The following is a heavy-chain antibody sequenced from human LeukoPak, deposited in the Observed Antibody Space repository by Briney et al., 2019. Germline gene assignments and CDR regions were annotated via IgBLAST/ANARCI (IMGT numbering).Heavy chain of an antibody. CDR3: AGQRARFGEWAFDD. CDR1: GGSIRITKFY. D-gene: IGHD3-10*01. V-gene: IGHV4-39*01. CDR2: INDGGHT. Sequence: SETLSLTCTVSGGSIRITKFYWAWIRQSPGTGLEWLGSINDGGHTYYNPSLQSRVTISVDTPKNRFSLRLSSVTAADTAVYYCAGQRARFGEWAFDDWGQGTLVTVSS. J-gene: IGHJ4*02.